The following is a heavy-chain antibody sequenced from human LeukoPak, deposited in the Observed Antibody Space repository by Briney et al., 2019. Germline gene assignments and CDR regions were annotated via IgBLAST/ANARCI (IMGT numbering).Heavy chain of an antibody. D-gene: IGHD3-9*01. CDR2: IRYDGSNK. CDR3: AKDLTFVLRYFDWLSYYYYGMDV. J-gene: IGHJ6*02. V-gene: IGHV3-30*02. Sequence: PGGSLRLSCAASGFTFSSYGMHWVRHAPGKGLEWVAFIRYDGSNKYYADSVKGRFTIPRDNSKNTLYLQMNSLRAEDTAVYYCAKDLTFVLRYFDWLSYYYYGMDVWGQGTTVTVSS. CDR1: GFTFSSYG.